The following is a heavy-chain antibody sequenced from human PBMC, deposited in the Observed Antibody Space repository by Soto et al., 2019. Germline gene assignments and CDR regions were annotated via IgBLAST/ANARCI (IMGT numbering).Heavy chain of an antibody. CDR3: AKDSEITIFGVVTYYMDV. D-gene: IGHD3-3*01. CDR2: IKEDGSVE. V-gene: IGHV3-7*01. CDR1: GFAFSSFW. Sequence: GGSLRLSCAASGFAFSSFWMSWVRQAPGKGLEWVASIKEDGSVEDYVDSVRGRFTISRDNSKNTLYLQMNSLRAEDTAVYYCAKDSEITIFGVVTYYMDVWGKGTTVTVSS. J-gene: IGHJ6*03.